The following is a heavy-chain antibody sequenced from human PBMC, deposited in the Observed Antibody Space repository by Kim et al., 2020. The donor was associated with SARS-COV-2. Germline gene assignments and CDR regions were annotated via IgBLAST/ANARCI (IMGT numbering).Heavy chain of an antibody. CDR3: ARGGRELLGGYFDY. CDR1: GFTFSSYA. D-gene: IGHD1-26*01. V-gene: IGHV3-64*02. Sequence: GGSLRLSCAASGFTFSSYAMHWVRQAPGKGLEYVSAISSNGGSTYYADSVKGRFTISRDNSKNTLYLQMGSLRAEDMAVYYCARGGRELLGGYFDYWGQGTLVTVSS. J-gene: IGHJ4*02. CDR2: ISSNGGST.